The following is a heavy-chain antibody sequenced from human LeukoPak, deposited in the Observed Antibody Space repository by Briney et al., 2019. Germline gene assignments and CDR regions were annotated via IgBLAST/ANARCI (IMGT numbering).Heavy chain of an antibody. D-gene: IGHD1-26*01. CDR3: AREKVGAKGLSYYYYMDV. V-gene: IGHV4-4*07. J-gene: IGHJ6*03. Sequence: PSETLSLTCTVSGGSLSSYYWSWIRQPAGKGLEWIGRIYTSGSTNYNPSLKSRVTMSVDTSKNQFSLKLSSVTAADTAVYYCAREKVGAKGLSYYYYMDVWGKGTTVTISS. CDR1: GGSLSSYY. CDR2: IYTSGST.